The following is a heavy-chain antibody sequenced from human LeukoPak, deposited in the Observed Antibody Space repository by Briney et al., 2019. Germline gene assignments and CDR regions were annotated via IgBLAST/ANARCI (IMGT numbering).Heavy chain of an antibody. CDR1: GGSISSYY. J-gene: IGHJ4*02. V-gene: IGHV4-59*01. CDR3: ARATSYFDY. CDR2: IYYSGST. Sequence: PSETLSLTCTVSGGSISSYYWSWIRQPPGKGLEWIGYIYYSGSTNYNPSLKSQVTISVDTSKNQFSLKLSSVTAADTAVYYCARATSYFDYWGQGTLVTVSS.